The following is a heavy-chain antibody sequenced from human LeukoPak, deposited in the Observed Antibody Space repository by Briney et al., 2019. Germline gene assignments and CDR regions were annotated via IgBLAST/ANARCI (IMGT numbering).Heavy chain of an antibody. CDR1: GFTFSSYW. CDR2: IKQDGKGK. Sequence: QPGGSLRLSCAASGFTFSSYWMSWVRQAPGKGLEWVANIKQDGKGKYYVDSVKGRFTISRDNAKNSLYLQMTSLRVEDTALYYCAKDYSSSWPYGAFDIWGQGTMVTVSS. V-gene: IGHV3-7*03. J-gene: IGHJ3*02. CDR3: AKDYSSSWPYGAFDI. D-gene: IGHD6-13*01.